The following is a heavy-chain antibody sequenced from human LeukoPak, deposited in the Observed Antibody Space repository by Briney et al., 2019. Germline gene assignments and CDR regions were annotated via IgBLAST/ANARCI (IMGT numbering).Heavy chain of an antibody. J-gene: IGHJ1*01. CDR3: ARVAAAGSD. CDR1: GGSFSGYY. Sequence: SETLSLTCAVYGGSFSGYYWSWIRQPAGKGLEWIGRIYTSGSTNYNPSLKSRVTMSVDTSKNQFSLKLSSVTAPDAAVYYCARVAAAGSDWGQGTLVTVSS. CDR2: IYTSGST. D-gene: IGHD6-13*01. V-gene: IGHV4-59*10.